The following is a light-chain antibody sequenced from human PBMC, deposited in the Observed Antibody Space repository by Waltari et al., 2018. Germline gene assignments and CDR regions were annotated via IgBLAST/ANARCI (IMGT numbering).Light chain of an antibody. V-gene: IGKV3D-15*01. Sequence: EVVMTQSPATLSVSPGERVSLSCRASQSAKTSLAWYQQTPGQAPRRLIYRASTRAPGAPDRFSGSGSGTEFTLTISSLQSEDSAIYYCQQYNIWPWTFGPGTNVDIK. CDR1: QSAKTS. J-gene: IGKJ1*01. CDR2: RAS. CDR3: QQYNIWPWT.